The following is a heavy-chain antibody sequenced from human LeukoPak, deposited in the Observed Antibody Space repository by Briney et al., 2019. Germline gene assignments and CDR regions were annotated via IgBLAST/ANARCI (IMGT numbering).Heavy chain of an antibody. J-gene: IGHJ4*02. V-gene: IGHV1-18*01. CDR1: GYTFTRYG. Sequence: GASVKVSCKAFGYTFTRYGVSWVRQAPGQGLEWMGWISAYNGNTNYAQKLQGRVTMTTDTSTSTAYMELRSLRSDDTAVYYCARDQASGSYHYWGQGTLVTVSS. CDR3: ARDQASGSYHY. D-gene: IGHD1-26*01. CDR2: ISAYNGNT.